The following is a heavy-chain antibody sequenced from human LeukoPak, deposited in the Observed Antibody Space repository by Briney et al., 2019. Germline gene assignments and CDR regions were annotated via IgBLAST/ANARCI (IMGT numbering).Heavy chain of an antibody. V-gene: IGHV1-2*02. D-gene: IGHD4-17*01. CDR2: INPNSGDT. J-gene: IGHJ4*02. CDR3: ARATLPRSNDYAIDS. CDR1: GYTFTGYY. Sequence: ASVKVSCKASGYTFTGYYIHWVRQAPGQGLEWMGWINPNSGDTKYAQKFQGRVTMTRDTSINTAYMELSWLRSDDTAMYYCARATLPRSNDYAIDSWGQGTLVTVSS.